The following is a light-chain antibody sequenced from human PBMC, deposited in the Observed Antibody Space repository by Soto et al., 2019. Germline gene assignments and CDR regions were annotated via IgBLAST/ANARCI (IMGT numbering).Light chain of an antibody. CDR3: QQYGGSPPIT. J-gene: IGKJ5*01. V-gene: IGKV3-20*01. CDR1: QSVSSRY. Sequence: EIVLTQSPGTLSLSPGERATLSCRASQSVSSRYLTWYQQKPGQAPRLLIYGASSRATGIPDRFSGSGSGTDFTLTISRLEPVDFAVYSCQQYGGSPPITFGQGTRLEIK. CDR2: GAS.